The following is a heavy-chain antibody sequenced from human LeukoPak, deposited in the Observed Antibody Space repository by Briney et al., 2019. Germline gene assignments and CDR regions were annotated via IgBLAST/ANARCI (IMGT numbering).Heavy chain of an antibody. V-gene: IGHV3-15*01. CDR2: IKSKTDGGTT. CDR3: TTGAYYDILTGYYLYYYGMDV. Sequence: GGSLRLSCAASGFTFSNAWMSWFGKPPGKGLEWVGRIKSKTDGGTTDYAAPVKGRFTISRDDSKNTLYLQMNSLKTEDTAVYYCTTGAYYDILTGYYLYYYGMDVWGQGTTVTVSS. J-gene: IGHJ6*02. CDR1: GFTFSNAW. D-gene: IGHD3-9*01.